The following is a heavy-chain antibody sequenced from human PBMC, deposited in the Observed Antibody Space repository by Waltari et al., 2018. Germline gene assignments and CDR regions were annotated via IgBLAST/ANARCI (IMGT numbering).Heavy chain of an antibody. CDR3: ASGGPTVTTTIYYYYGMDV. D-gene: IGHD4-17*01. J-gene: IGHJ6*02. CDR2: ISPIFGTA. CDR1: GGTFSSYA. Sequence: QVQLVQSGAEVKKPGSSVKVSCKASGGTFSSYAISWVRQAPGQGLEWMGGISPIFGTANYAQKVQGRVTITTDESTSKAYMELSSLRSEDTAVYYCASGGPTVTTTIYYYYGMDVWGQGTTVTVSS. V-gene: IGHV1-69*05.